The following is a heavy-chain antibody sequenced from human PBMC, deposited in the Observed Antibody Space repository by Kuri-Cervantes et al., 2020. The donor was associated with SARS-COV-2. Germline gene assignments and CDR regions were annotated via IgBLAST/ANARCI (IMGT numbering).Heavy chain of an antibody. CDR1: GFTFSSYG. CDR2: ISYDGSNK. CDR3: ARELVLTTSKNWFDP. Sequence: GESLKISCAASGFTFSSYGMHWVRQAPGKGLEWVAVISYDGSNKYYADSVKGRFTISRDNSKNTLYLQMNSLRAEDTAVYYCARELVLTTSKNWFDPWGQGTLVTVSS. V-gene: IGHV3-30*19. D-gene: IGHD1-14*01. J-gene: IGHJ5*02.